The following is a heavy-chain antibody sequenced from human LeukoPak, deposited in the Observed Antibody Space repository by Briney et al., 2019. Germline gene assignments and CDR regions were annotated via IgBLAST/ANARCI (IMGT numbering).Heavy chain of an antibody. D-gene: IGHD6-13*01. CDR3: ARSAAGTDNWFDP. CDR1: GGSISSSNW. J-gene: IGHJ5*02. CDR2: IYHSGST. Sequence: PAGTLSLTCAVSGGSISSSNWWSWVRPPPGKGLEWIGEIYHSGSTNYNPSLKSRVTISVDKSKNQLSLKLSSVTAADTAVYYCARSAAGTDNWFDPWGQGTLVTVSS. V-gene: IGHV4-4*02.